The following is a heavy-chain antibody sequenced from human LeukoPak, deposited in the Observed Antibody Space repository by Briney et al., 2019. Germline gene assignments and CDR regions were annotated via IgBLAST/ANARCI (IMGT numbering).Heavy chain of an antibody. J-gene: IGHJ5*02. CDR2: IFPGDSDA. Sequence: GESLKISCKGSGNSFATYWIAWVRQMPGKGLEWMGIIFPGDSDARYSPSFHGQVTISADKSISTAYLQWSSLKASDTAMYYCARHRSRYSRNCSGGKCYSPDWFDPWGQGTLVTVSS. CDR3: ARHRSRYSRNCSGGKCYSPDWFDP. D-gene: IGHD2-15*01. CDR1: GNSFATYW. V-gene: IGHV5-51*01.